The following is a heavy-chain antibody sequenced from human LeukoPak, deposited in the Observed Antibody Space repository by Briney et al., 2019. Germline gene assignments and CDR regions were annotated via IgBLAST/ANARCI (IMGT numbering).Heavy chain of an antibody. CDR1: GFTVSSNY. J-gene: IGHJ6*02. Sequence: GGSLRLSCAASGFTVSSNYMSWVRQAPGKGLEWVSVIYSGGSTYYADFVKGRFTISRDNSKNTLYLQMNSLRAEDTAVYYCARDPGDVGLNYYYGMDVWGQGTTVTVSS. CDR2: IYSGGST. V-gene: IGHV3-53*01. CDR3: ARDPGDVGLNYYYGMDV.